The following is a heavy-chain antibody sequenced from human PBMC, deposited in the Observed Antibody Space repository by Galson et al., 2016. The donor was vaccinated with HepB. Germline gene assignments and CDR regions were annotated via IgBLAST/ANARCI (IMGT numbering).Heavy chain of an antibody. Sequence: SLRLSCAASGFNFITTWMHWVRQSPGKGLVWVSRLNGDGRITNYADSVRGRFTISRDNAKNTVSLQMNSLRAEDTAIYYCVRDFIWGEGADAFDIWGQGTRVTVSS. V-gene: IGHV3-74*01. CDR1: GFNFITTW. J-gene: IGHJ3*02. D-gene: IGHD3-16*01. CDR2: LNGDGRIT. CDR3: VRDFIWGEGADAFDI.